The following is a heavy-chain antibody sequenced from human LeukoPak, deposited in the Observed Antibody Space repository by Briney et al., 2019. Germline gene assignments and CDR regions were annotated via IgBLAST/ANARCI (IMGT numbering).Heavy chain of an antibody. J-gene: IGHJ4*02. CDR2: ISYDGSNK. D-gene: IGHD5-18*01. CDR1: GFTFSSFA. V-gene: IGHV3-30*04. CDR3: ARVGRGYSFNVYYFDY. Sequence: GRSLRLSCAASGFTFSSFAIHWVRQAPAKGLEWVAVISYDGSNKYYADSVKGRFTISRDNSKNTLYLQMKSLRAEDTAVYYCARVGRGYSFNVYYFDYWGQGTLVTVSS.